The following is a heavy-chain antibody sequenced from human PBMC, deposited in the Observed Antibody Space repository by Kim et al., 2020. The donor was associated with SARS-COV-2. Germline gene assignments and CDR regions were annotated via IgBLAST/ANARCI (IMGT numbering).Heavy chain of an antibody. J-gene: IGHJ6*02. CDR1: GFTFSSYA. V-gene: IGHV3-23*01. Sequence: GGSLRLSCAASGFTFSSYAMSWVRQAPGKGLEWVSAISGSGGSTYYADSVKGRFTISRDNSKNTLYLQMNSLRAEDTAVYYCAKSQVAAAAGGYYYYGMDVWGQGTTVTVSS. D-gene: IGHD6-13*01. CDR3: AKSQVAAAAGGYYYYGMDV. CDR2: ISGSGGST.